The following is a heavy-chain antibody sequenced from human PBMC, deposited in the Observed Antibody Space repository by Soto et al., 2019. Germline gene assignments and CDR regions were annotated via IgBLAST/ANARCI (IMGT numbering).Heavy chain of an antibody. J-gene: IGHJ6*02. D-gene: IGHD6-13*01. CDR3: ARSVGIAAAHSMDV. V-gene: IGHV2-70*01. Sequence: YYSTSLKTRLTISKDTSKNQVVLTMTNMDPVDTATYYCARSVGIAAAHSMDVWGQGTTVTVSS.